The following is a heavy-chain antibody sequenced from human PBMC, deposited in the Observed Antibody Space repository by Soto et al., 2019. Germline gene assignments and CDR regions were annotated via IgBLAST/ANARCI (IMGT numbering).Heavy chain of an antibody. Sequence: QVQLVESGGGVVQPGRSLRLSCAASGFTFSSYAMHWVRQAPGKGLEWVAVISYDGSNKYYADSVKGRFTISRDNSKNTLYLQMNRLRAEDTAVYYSARGEYYYDSSGYVDYWGQGTLVTVSS. CDR3: ARGEYYYDSSGYVDY. CDR1: GFTFSSYA. CDR2: ISYDGSNK. D-gene: IGHD3-22*01. V-gene: IGHV3-30-3*01. J-gene: IGHJ4*02.